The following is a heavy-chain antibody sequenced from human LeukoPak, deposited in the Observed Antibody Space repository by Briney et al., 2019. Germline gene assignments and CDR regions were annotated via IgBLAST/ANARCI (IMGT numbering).Heavy chain of an antibody. CDR1: GFTFSSYS. CDR3: ARVTAVAGTSVGVDA. CDR2: ISSSSSTI. D-gene: IGHD6-19*01. J-gene: IGHJ4*02. Sequence: GALRLSCAASGFTFSSYSMNWVRQAPGKGLEWASHISSSSSTIYYADSVKGRFTISRDNAKNSLYLQMNSLRAEDTAVYYCARVTAVAGTSVGVDAWGQGILVTVS. V-gene: IGHV3-48*01.